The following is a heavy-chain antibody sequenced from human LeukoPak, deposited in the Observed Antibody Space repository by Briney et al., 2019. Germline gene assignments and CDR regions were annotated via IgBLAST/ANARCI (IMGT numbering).Heavy chain of an antibody. CDR3: AKSVLVSRDGYNY. J-gene: IGHJ4*02. Sequence: GGSLRLSCAASGFTFNSYAMSWVRQAPGKGLEWVSAISGSGGSTYYADSVKGRFTISRDNSKNTLYLQMNSLRAEDTAVYYCAKSVLVSRDGYNYWGQGTLVTVSS. V-gene: IGHV3-23*01. D-gene: IGHD5-24*01. CDR2: ISGSGGST. CDR1: GFTFNSYA.